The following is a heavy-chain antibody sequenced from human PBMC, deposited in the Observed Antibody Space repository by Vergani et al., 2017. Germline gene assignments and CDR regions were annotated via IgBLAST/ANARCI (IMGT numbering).Heavy chain of an antibody. CDR2: IRSKAYGGTT. Sequence: EVQLVESGGGLVQPGRSLRLSCTASGFTFGDYAMSWVRQAPGKGLEWVGFIRSKAYGGTTEYAASVKGRFIISRDDSKSIAYLQMNSLKTEDTAVYYCTRDPCGGNCSWGQGTLVTVSS. J-gene: IGHJ5*02. CDR3: TRDPCGGNCS. CDR1: GFTFGDYA. D-gene: IGHD4-23*01. V-gene: IGHV3-49*04.